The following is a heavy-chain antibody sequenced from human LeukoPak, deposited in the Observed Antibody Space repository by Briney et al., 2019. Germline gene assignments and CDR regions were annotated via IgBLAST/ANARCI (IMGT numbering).Heavy chain of an antibody. J-gene: IGHJ4*02. CDR2: ISSSSSTI. Sequence: PGGSLRLSCAASGFTFSSYSMTWVRQAPGKGLEWVSYISSSSSTIYYADSVKGRFTISRDNAKNSLYLQMKSLIDEGTCVFYCATTEYYYDSSVYYLENFFDYWGQGTLVTVS. D-gene: IGHD3-22*01. CDR3: ATTEYYYDSSVYYLENFFDY. CDR1: GFTFSSYS. V-gene: IGHV3-48*02.